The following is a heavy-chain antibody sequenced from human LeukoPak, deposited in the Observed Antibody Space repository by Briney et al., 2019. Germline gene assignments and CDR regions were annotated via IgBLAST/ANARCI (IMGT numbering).Heavy chain of an antibody. CDR2: ISAYNGNT. D-gene: IGHD3-16*02. CDR3: ARDSRTPLGELSLSPLVWLDP. V-gene: IGHV1-18*01. Sequence: ASVKVSCKASGYTFTSYGISWVRQAPGQGLEWMGWISAYNGNTNYAQKLQGRVTMTTDTSTSTAYMELRSLRSDDTAVYYCARDSRTPLGELSLSPLVWLDPWGQGTLVTVSS. J-gene: IGHJ5*02. CDR1: GYTFTSYG.